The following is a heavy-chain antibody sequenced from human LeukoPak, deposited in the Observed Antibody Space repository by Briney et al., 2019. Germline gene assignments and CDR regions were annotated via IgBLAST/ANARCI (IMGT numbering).Heavy chain of an antibody. J-gene: IGHJ4*02. CDR3: VRVKTTVNTLDY. CDR1: GFTFSSYE. V-gene: IGHV3-48*03. CDR2: ISSSGSTI. D-gene: IGHD4-17*01. Sequence: PGGSLRLSCAASGFTFSSYEMNWVRQAPGKGLEWASYISSSGSTIYYADSVEGRFTISRDNAKNSLYLQMNSLRAEDTAVYYCVRVKTTVNTLDYWGQGTLVTVSS.